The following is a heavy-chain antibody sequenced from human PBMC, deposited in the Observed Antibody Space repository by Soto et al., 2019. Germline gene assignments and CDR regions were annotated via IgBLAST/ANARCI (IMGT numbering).Heavy chain of an antibody. D-gene: IGHD3-10*01. CDR3: VKDNRGSY. CDR2: INQDGSER. V-gene: IGHV3-7*01. J-gene: IGHJ4*02. CDR1: GFTFSTCW. Sequence: EVQLVESGGGLVQPGGSLRLSCAASGFTFSTCWMMWVRQAPGKRMEWVANINQDGSERYYVDSVKGRFTIYRDNAKNSLYLQMNSLRAEDTAVYYCVKDNRGSYWGQGTLVTVSS.